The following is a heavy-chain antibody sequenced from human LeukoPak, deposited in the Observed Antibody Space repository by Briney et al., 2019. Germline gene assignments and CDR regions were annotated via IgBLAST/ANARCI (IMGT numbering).Heavy chain of an antibody. V-gene: IGHV4-39*01. CDR3: ARRDSLATDY. D-gene: IGHD1-1*01. CDR2: IYYSGST. Sequence: SETLSLTCTVSVGFIRSSSYYWGWIPQPPGKGLEWIGSIYYSGSTYYNPSLKSRVNISVDTSKNQFSLKLRSVTAADTAVYFCARRDSLATDYWGQGTLVTVSS. J-gene: IGHJ4*02. CDR1: VGFIRSSSYY.